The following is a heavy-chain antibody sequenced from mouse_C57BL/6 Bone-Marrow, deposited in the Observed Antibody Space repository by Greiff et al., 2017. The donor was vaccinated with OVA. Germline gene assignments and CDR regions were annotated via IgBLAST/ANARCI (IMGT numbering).Heavy chain of an antibody. J-gene: IGHJ2*01. CDR1: GYAFSSSW. CDR3: GRRRYFDY. Sequence: QVQLQQSGPELVKPGASVKISCKASGYAFSSSWMNWVKQRPGKGLEWIGRIYPGDGDTNYNGKFKGKATLTADKSSSTAYMQLSRLTSEDSAVYFCGRRRYFDYWGQGTTLTVSS. CDR2: IYPGDGDT. V-gene: IGHV1-82*01.